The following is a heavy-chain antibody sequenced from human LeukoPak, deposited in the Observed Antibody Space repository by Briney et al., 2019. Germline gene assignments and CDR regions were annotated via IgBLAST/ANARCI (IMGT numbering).Heavy chain of an antibody. Sequence: ASVKVSRKASGGTFSNYAISLGRQAPGQGLELVGGIIPIFGTANYAQKFQGRVTITTAESTSTAYMELSSLRSEDTAVYYCARSVHLMVYATYNWFDSWGQGTLVTVSS. D-gene: IGHD2-8*01. V-gene: IGHV1-69*05. CDR2: IIPIFGTA. CDR1: GGTFSNYA. CDR3: ARSVHLMVYATYNWFDS. J-gene: IGHJ5*01.